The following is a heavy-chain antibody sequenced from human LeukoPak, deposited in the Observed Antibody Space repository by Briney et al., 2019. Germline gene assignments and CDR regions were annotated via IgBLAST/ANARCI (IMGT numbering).Heavy chain of an antibody. J-gene: IGHJ5*02. V-gene: IGHV3-21*01. CDR3: ARDASPYDSINWFDP. Sequence: GGSLRLSCAASGFTFSRYTMNWVRQVPGKGLERVSSISGTSSYRYYAESVKGRFSISRDDATNSVYLQMNSLRVEDTAVYYCARDASPYDSINWFDPWGQGTLVTVSS. CDR2: ISGTSSYR. D-gene: IGHD3-3*01. CDR1: GFTFSRYT.